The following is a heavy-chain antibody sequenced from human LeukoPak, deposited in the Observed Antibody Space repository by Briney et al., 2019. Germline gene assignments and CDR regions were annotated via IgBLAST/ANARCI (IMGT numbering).Heavy chain of an antibody. D-gene: IGHD2-21*01. CDR3: AKDQQSPPGDYSPLDY. CDR1: GFTFSSYA. Sequence: PGGSLRLSCAASGFTFSSYAMSWVRQAPGKGLEWVSAISGSGGSTYYADSVKGRFTISRDHSKNTLYLQMNSLRAEDTAVYYCAKDQQSPPGDYSPLDYWGQGTLVTVSS. J-gene: IGHJ4*02. CDR2: ISGSGGST. V-gene: IGHV3-23*01.